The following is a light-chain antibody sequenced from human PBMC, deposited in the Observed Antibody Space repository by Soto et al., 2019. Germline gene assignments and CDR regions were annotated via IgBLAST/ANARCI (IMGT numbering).Light chain of an antibody. V-gene: IGKV3-20*01. Sequence: DIVWTQSPGTLSLSAGERSTLSCMSSQSVSSSYLAWYQQKPGQAPRLLIYGASIRAAGIPARFSASGSGTDFTLTISDVQPEDFALYYCHQRQSWPRTFGQGTKVDNK. CDR3: HQRQSWPRT. CDR2: GAS. CDR1: QSVSSSY. J-gene: IGKJ1*01.